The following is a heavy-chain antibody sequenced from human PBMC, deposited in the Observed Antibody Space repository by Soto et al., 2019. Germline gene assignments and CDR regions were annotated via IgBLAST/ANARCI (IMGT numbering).Heavy chain of an antibody. CDR3: AGTTSHHWLYMDV. J-gene: IGHJ6*03. CDR2: TYYRSRWYN. V-gene: IGHV6-1*01. Sequence: QVQLQESGPGLVKPSQTLSVTCAISGDSVSGNSAAWNWIRLSPSRGLEWLARTYYRSRWYNDYAVSVRSRITVNADTSKNQFSLQLTSVTPEDTAINYCAGTTSHHWLYMDVWGRGTTVTVSS. D-gene: IGHD1-1*01. CDR1: GDSVSGNSAA.